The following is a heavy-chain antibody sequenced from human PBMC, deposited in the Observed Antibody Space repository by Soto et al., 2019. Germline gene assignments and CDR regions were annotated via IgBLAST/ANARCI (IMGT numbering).Heavy chain of an antibody. D-gene: IGHD3-16*02. CDR3: ARFQGSGYDYVWGSYRYHGMDV. CDR1: GGTFSSYA. CDR2: IIPIFGTA. J-gene: IGHJ6*02. V-gene: IGHV1-69*06. Sequence: QVQLAQSGAEVKKPGSSVKVSCKASGGTFSSYAISWVRQAPGQGLEWMGGIIPIFGTANYAQKFQGRVTITADKSTSTAYMELSSLRSEDTAVYYCARFQGSGYDYVWGSYRYHGMDVWGQGTTVTVSS.